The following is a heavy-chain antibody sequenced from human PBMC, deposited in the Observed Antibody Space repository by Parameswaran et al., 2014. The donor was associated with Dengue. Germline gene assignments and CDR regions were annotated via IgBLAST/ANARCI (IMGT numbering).Heavy chain of an antibody. CDR2: ISAYNGNT. CDR3: ARGTNDPTYNWNDAYYFDY. D-gene: IGHD1-1*01. V-gene: IGHV1-18*01. J-gene: IGHJ4*02. Sequence: WVRQAPGQGLEWMGWISAYNGNTNYAQKLQGRVTMTTDTSTSTAYMELRSLRSDDTAVYYCARGTNDPTYNWNDAYYFDYWGQGTLVTVSS.